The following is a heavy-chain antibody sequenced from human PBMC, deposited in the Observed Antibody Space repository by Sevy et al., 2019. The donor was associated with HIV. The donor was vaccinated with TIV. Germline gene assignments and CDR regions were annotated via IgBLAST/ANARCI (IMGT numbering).Heavy chain of an antibody. V-gene: IGHV1-46*01. Sequence: ASVKVSCKASGYTFTSYYMHWVRQAPGQGLEWMGIINPSGGSTSYAQKFQGRVTMTRDTSTSTVYMELSSLRSEDTAVYYCARDRVAAAGNDAFDIWCQGTMVTVSS. CDR3: ARDRVAAAGNDAFDI. D-gene: IGHD6-13*01. CDR2: INPSGGST. CDR1: GYTFTSYY. J-gene: IGHJ3*02.